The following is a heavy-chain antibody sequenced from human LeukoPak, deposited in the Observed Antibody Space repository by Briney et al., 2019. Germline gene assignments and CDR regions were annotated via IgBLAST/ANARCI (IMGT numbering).Heavy chain of an antibody. V-gene: IGHV3-33*01. CDR3: TTIRGSGWSYWYFDF. J-gene: IGHJ2*01. D-gene: IGHD6-19*01. Sequence: PGRSLRLSCAGSGFPFSSYGMQWVRQAPGKGLEWVALIWCDGSNMYYADSARGRFTISKDNSKNTLYLQMNSLRAEDTAVYYCTTIRGSGWSYWYFDFWGRGTLVTVSS. CDR2: IWCDGSNM. CDR1: GFPFSSYG.